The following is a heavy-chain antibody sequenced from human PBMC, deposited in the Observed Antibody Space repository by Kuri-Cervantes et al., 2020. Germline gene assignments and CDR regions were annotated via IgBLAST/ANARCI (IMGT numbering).Heavy chain of an antibody. CDR2: MYYSGSS. CDR3: ATHVRGIGWLGGPYWDF. CDR1: GGSISSSSYY. D-gene: IGHD6-19*01. Sequence: GSLRLSCTVSGGSISSSSYYWGWIRQPPGKGLEWIGSMYYSGSSYYNPSLKSRVSISVETSKNQFSLKLTSVTAADTAVYYCATHVRGIGWLGGPYWDFWGQGTLVTVSS. J-gene: IGHJ4*02. V-gene: IGHV4-39*01.